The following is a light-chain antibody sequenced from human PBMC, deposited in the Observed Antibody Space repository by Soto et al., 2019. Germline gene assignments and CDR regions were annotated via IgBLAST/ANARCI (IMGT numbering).Light chain of an antibody. CDR1: QGISSY. CDR2: AAS. CDR3: QQYYSYPSLS. J-gene: IGKJ4*01. Sequence: AIRMTQSPSSLSASTGDRVTITCRASQGISSYLAWYQQKPGKAPKLLIYAASTFQSRVPSRFSCSGSWTDFTLTISCLQSEDFATYYCQQYYSYPSLSFGGGTEVEIK. V-gene: IGKV1-8*01.